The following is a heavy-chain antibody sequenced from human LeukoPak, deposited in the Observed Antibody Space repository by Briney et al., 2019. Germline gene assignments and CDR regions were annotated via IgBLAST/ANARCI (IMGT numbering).Heavy chain of an antibody. D-gene: IGHD6-13*01. Sequence: SETLSLTCTVSGGSISSYYWSWIRQPPEKGLEWIGYIYYSGSTNYNPSLKSRVAISVDTSKNQFSLKLSPVTAADTAVYYCASSKGGYSSSWYVGYWGQGTLVTVSS. CDR1: GGSISSYY. J-gene: IGHJ4*02. CDR3: ASSKGGYSSSWYVGY. CDR2: IYYSGST. V-gene: IGHV4-59*08.